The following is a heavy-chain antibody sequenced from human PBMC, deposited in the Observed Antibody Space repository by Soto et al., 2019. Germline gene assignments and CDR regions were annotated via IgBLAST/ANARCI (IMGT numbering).Heavy chain of an antibody. Sequence: QLQLQESGPGLVKPSETLSLTCTVSGGSISSSSYYWGWIRQPPGKGLEWIGSIYYSGSTYYNPSLKSRVTISVDTSKNQFSLKLSSVTAADTAVYYCASPSIVATITEGSFDYWGQGTLVTVSS. D-gene: IGHD5-12*01. CDR1: GGSISSSSYY. CDR2: IYYSGST. V-gene: IGHV4-39*01. CDR3: ASPSIVATITEGSFDY. J-gene: IGHJ4*02.